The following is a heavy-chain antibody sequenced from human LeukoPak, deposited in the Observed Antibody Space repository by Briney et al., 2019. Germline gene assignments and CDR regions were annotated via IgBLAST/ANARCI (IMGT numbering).Heavy chain of an antibody. CDR1: GGSISSYY. J-gene: IGHJ2*01. Sequence: PSETLSLTCTVSGGSISSYYWSWIRQPAGKGLEWIGRIYTSGSTNYNPSLKSRVTMSVDTSKNQFSLKLSSVTAADTAVYYCARALVGAIPAQNWYFDLWGRGTLVTVSS. D-gene: IGHD1-26*01. V-gene: IGHV4-4*07. CDR2: IYTSGST. CDR3: ARALVGAIPAQNWYFDL.